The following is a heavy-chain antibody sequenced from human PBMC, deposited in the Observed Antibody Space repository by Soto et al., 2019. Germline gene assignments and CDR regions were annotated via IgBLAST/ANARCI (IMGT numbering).Heavy chain of an antibody. Sequence: QVQLQESGPGLVKPSQTLSLTCTVSGGSISSGDYYWSWIRQPPGKGLEWIGYIYYSGSTYYNPSLKTPVTISVDTSNTQFSLQLTSVTAADTAVYYCARVVAHILLLPSPTTWGQGTLVTLSS. J-gene: IGHJ5*02. CDR2: IYYSGST. CDR1: GGSISSGDYY. V-gene: IGHV4-30-4*01. D-gene: IGHD2-2*01. CDR3: ARVVAHILLLPSPTT.